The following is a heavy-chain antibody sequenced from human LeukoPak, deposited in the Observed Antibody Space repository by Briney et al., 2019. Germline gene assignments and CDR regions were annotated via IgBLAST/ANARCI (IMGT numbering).Heavy chain of an antibody. D-gene: IGHD2-15*01. Sequence: ASVKVSCKASGYTFTGYYMHWVRQAPGQELEWMGWINPNSGGTNYAQKFQGRVTMTRDTSISTAYMELSRLRSDDTAVYYCARVGYCSGGSCYFPHDYWGQGTLVTVSS. J-gene: IGHJ4*02. CDR1: GYTFTGYY. CDR3: ARVGYCSGGSCYFPHDY. CDR2: INPNSGGT. V-gene: IGHV1-2*02.